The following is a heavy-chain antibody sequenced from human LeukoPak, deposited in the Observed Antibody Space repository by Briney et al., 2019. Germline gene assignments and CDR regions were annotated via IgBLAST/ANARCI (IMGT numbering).Heavy chain of an antibody. V-gene: IGHV1-69*05. Sequence: ASVKVSCKASGGTFSSYAISWVRQAPGQGLEWMGGIIPIFGTANYAQKFQGRVTITTDESTSTAYMELSSLRSEDTAVYYCARGPGITGTILGWGQGTLVTVSS. J-gene: IGHJ4*02. CDR3: ARGPGITGTILG. CDR2: IIPIFGTA. D-gene: IGHD1-7*01. CDR1: GGTFSSYA.